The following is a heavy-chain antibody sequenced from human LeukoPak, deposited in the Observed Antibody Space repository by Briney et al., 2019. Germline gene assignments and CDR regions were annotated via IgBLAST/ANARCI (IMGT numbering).Heavy chain of an antibody. J-gene: IGHJ4*02. D-gene: IGHD3-22*01. Sequence: GGSLRLSCAASGFTFSSYAMSWVRQAPGKGLEWVSAISGSGGSTYYADSVKGRFTISRDSSKNTLYLQMNNLRAEDTAIYYCARAAYDSTGYLTLWGQGTLVTVSS. V-gene: IGHV3-23*01. CDR2: ISGSGGST. CDR1: GFTFSSYA. CDR3: ARAAYDSTGYLTL.